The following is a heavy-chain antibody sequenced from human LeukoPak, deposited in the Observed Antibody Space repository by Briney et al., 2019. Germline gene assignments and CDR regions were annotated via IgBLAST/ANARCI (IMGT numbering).Heavy chain of an antibody. V-gene: IGHV3-7*03. Sequence: GGSLRLSCAASGFTFSNYWMTWVRQAPGKGLEWVANINQDGSKKSYVDSVKGRFTISRDNAKNSLYLQMNSLRAEDTAIYYCATYRQVLLPFESWGQGTLVTVSS. CDR3: ATYRQVLLPFES. D-gene: IGHD2-8*02. J-gene: IGHJ4*02. CDR1: GFTFSNYW. CDR2: INQDGSKK.